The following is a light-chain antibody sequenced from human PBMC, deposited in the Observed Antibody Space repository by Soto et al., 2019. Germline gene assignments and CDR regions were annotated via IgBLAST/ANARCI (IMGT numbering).Light chain of an antibody. J-gene: IGKJ5*01. CDR1: QSISSY. CDR2: AAS. CDR3: QQSFSVPIT. Sequence: DIQMTQAFFTVSASLVDRVTITCWASQSISSYLNWYQQKPGKAPKLLIYAASSLQSGVPSRFSGSGSGTEFTLTISSLQPDDFATYFCQQSFSVPITFGQGTRLEIK. V-gene: IGKV1-39*01.